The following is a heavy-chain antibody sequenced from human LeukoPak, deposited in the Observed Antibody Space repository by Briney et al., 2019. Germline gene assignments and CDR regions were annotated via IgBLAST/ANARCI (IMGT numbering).Heavy chain of an antibody. CDR2: VSGSGGAT. J-gene: IGHJ6*03. D-gene: IGHD1-1*01. CDR3: AKNRGGTYKYYMDV. V-gene: IGHV3-23*01. CDR1: GLTFNNYA. Sequence: GGSLRLSCAASGLTFNNYAMSWVRQAPGMGLEWLSYVSGSGGATSYAASVKGRFTSSRDNSKNTVYRQLGSLRAEDTAVYYCAKNRGGTYKYYMDVWGNGTTVTVSS.